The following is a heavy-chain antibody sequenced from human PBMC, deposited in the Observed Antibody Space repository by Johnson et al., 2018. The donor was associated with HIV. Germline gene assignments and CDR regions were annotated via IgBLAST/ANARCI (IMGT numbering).Heavy chain of an antibody. CDR3: ARGMWIPEIDAIDI. CDR2: ISYDGSNK. D-gene: IGHD5-18*01. Sequence: QVQLVESGGGVVQPGRSLRLSCAASGFTFSSYAMHWVRQAPGKGLEWVAVISYDGSNKYYADSVMGRFTISRDNSKNTLYLQMNSLRAEDTAVYYCARGMWIPEIDAIDIWGQGTMVTVSS. V-gene: IGHV3-30*04. CDR1: GFTFSSYA. J-gene: IGHJ3*02.